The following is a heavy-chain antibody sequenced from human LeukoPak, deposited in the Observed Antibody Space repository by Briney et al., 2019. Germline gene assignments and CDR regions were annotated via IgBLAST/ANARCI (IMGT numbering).Heavy chain of an antibody. Sequence: GASVKVSCKVSGYTLTELSMHWVRQAPGKGLEWMGGFDPEDGETIYAQKFQGRVTMTEDTSTDTAYMELSSLRSEDTAVYYCATAYGSGTIWRNAFDIWGQGTMVTVSS. CDR1: GYTLTELS. J-gene: IGHJ3*02. CDR2: FDPEDGET. V-gene: IGHV1-24*01. CDR3: ATAYGSGTIWRNAFDI. D-gene: IGHD3-10*01.